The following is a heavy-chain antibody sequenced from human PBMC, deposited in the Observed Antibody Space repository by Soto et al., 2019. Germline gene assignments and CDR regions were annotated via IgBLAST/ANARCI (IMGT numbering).Heavy chain of an antibody. CDR3: ARVGGSNDYGDPTLSDY. J-gene: IGHJ4*02. D-gene: IGHD4-17*01. V-gene: IGHV1-18*01. CDR1: GGTFYNYG. CDR2: ISPDNGVT. Sequence: ASVKVSCKAAGGTFYNYGFSWMRQAPGQGLEWMGWISPDNGVTNYAEKFQGRVTMTTDTSTTTAYMELRSLRSDDTAVYYCARVGGSNDYGDPTLSDYWGQGTLVTVSS.